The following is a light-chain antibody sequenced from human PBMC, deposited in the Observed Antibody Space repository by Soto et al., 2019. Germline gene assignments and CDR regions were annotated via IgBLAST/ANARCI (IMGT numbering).Light chain of an antibody. CDR1: QSVGSNS. CDR3: QQYGSSPPLT. CDR2: GAS. V-gene: IGKV3-20*01. Sequence: EFVLTQSPSTLSVSPGERATLFCRASQSVGSNSLAWYQQKPGQAPRILIYGASTRATGIPDRFSGSGSGTDFTLTISRLEPEDFAVYYCQQYGSSPPLTFGGGTKVEIK. J-gene: IGKJ4*01.